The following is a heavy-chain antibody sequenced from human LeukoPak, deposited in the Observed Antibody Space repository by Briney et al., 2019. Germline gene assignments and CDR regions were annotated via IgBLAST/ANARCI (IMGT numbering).Heavy chain of an antibody. CDR3: ARDDSSDYYYSFDY. CDR1: GGYISSHY. J-gene: IGHJ4*02. Sequence: PSETLSLTCTVSGGYISSHYWSWIRQPPGKGLEWIGYIYYSGSTNYNPSLKSRVTISVDTSKNQFSLKLSSVTAADTAVYYCARDDSSDYYYSFDYWGQGTLVTVSS. CDR2: IYYSGST. V-gene: IGHV4-59*11. D-gene: IGHD3-22*01.